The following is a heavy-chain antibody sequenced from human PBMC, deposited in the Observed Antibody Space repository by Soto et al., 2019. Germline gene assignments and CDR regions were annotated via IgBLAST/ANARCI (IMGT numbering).Heavy chain of an antibody. D-gene: IGHD3-10*01. CDR1: GGSISSGGYY. Sequence: SSETLSLTCTVSGGSISSGGYYWSWIRQHPGKGLEWIGYIYYSGSTYYNPSLKSRVTISVDTSKNQFSLKLSSVTAADTAVYYCARGSLYYGSGSYYLFDYWGQGTLVTVSS. J-gene: IGHJ4*02. V-gene: IGHV4-31*03. CDR2: IYYSGST. CDR3: ARGSLYYGSGSYYLFDY.